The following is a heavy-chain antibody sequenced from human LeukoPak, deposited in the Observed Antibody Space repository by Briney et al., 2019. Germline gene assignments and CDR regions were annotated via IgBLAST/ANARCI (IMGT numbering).Heavy chain of an antibody. V-gene: IGHV3-21*04. D-gene: IGHD6-19*01. CDR1: GFTFSSYS. CDR2: ISSSSYI. CDR3: AKGPLIEVAGTTWDY. J-gene: IGHJ4*02. Sequence: GGSLRLSCAASGFTFSSYSMNWVRQAPGKGLEWVSSISSSSYIYYADSVKGRFTIPRDNAKNSLYLQMNSLRAEDTAVYYCAKGPLIEVAGTTWDYWGQGTLVTVSS.